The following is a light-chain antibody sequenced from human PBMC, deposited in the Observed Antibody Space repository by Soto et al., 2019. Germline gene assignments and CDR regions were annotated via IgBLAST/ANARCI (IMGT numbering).Light chain of an antibody. V-gene: IGLV2-14*01. CDR1: SSDVGGYNY. CDR2: DVS. Sequence: QSVLTQPASVSGSPGQSITISCTGTSSDVGGYNYVSWYQQHPGKAPKLMIYDVSNRPSGVSKRFSGSKSGNTASLTISGLQAEDAADYYCSSYTSSSTSGFGGGTKLTVL. CDR3: SSYTSSSTSG. J-gene: IGLJ2*01.